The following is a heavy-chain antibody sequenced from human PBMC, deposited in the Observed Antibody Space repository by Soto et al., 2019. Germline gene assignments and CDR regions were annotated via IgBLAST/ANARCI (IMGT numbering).Heavy chain of an antibody. V-gene: IGHV4-59*08. CDR1: GGSISSYY. D-gene: IGHD1-1*01. CDR2: IYYSGST. CDR3: ARRDNWSDSHFDY. Sequence: SETLSLTCTVSGGSISSYYWSWIRQPPGRGLEWIGYIYYSGSTNYNPSLKSRVTISVDTSKNQFSLKLSSVTAADTAVYYCARRDNWSDSHFDYWGRGTLVTAPQ. J-gene: IGHJ4*02.